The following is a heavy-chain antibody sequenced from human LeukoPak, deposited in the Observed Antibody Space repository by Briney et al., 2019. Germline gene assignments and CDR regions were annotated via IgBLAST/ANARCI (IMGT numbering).Heavy chain of an antibody. J-gene: IGHJ6*02. Sequence: HSGGSPRLSCAASGFIFSSYSMSWVRQAPGKGLEWVSVITGSGGNTYYADSVKGRFTISKDNSKNTVYLQMSSLRVDDTAVYYCAKAASSSWPSYYYGMDVWGQGTTVTVSS. D-gene: IGHD6-13*01. CDR1: GFIFSSYS. V-gene: IGHV3-23*01. CDR2: ITGSGGNT. CDR3: AKAASSSWPSYYYGMDV.